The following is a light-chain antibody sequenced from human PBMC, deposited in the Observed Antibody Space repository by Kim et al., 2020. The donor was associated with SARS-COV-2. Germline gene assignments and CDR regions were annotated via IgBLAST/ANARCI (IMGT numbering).Light chain of an antibody. CDR2: QDT. Sequence: SVSPGQTASITCSGDKLGDKYACWYQQQPGQSPVLVIYQDTKRPSGIPERFSGSNSGITATLTISETQAMDEADYYCQTWDSITAVFGGGTQLTVL. V-gene: IGLV3-1*01. J-gene: IGLJ2*01. CDR3: QTWDSITAV. CDR1: KLGDKY.